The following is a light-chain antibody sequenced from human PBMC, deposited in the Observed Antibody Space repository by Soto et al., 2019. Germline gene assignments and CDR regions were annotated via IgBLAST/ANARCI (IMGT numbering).Light chain of an antibody. Sequence: QPVLTQPASVSGSPGQSITIPFTGTNSDVGGYNYVSWYQHHPGKAPKLMIYEVFNRPSGVSSRFSGSKSGSTASLTISGLQAEDEADYYCSSYTTTNTLYVFGTGTKLTVL. V-gene: IGLV2-14*01. CDR1: NSDVGGYNY. J-gene: IGLJ1*01. CDR3: SSYTTTNTLYV. CDR2: EVF.